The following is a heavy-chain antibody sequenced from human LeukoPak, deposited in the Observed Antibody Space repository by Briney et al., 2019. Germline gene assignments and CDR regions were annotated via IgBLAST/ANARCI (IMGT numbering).Heavy chain of an antibody. CDR2: IHYGANT. D-gene: IGHD2-21*02. V-gene: IGHV4-39*02. J-gene: IGHJ4*02. Sequence: SETLSLTCTVSGVSITSSSYYWGWIRQPPGKGPEWIGSIHYGANTYRNPSLKSRVTMSMDTSKNHFSLSLSSVTAADTAVYYCARNDAKMVTVDYWGQGTLVTVSS. CDR3: ARNDAKMVTVDY. CDR1: GVSITSSSYY.